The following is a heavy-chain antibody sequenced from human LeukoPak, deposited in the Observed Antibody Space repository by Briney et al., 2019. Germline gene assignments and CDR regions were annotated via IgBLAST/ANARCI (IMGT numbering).Heavy chain of an antibody. Sequence: SETLSLTCTVSGGSISSGDYHWSWIRQPPGKGLEWIGYIYYSGSTYYNPSLKSRVTISVDTSKNQFSLKLSSVTAADTAVYYCAREDDSSGYFDYWGQGTLVTVSS. J-gene: IGHJ4*02. CDR1: GGSISSGDYH. V-gene: IGHV4-30-4*08. CDR2: IYYSGST. D-gene: IGHD3-22*01. CDR3: AREDDSSGYFDY.